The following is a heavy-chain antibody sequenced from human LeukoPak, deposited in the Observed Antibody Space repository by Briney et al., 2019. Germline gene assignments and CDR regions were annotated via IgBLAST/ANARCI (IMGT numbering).Heavy chain of an antibody. V-gene: IGHV3-30-3*01. CDR2: ISYDGSNK. CDR3: ARDVEYYDSSGYLDY. CDR1: GFTFSTYA. J-gene: IGHJ4*02. D-gene: IGHD3-22*01. Sequence: PGGSLRLSCAASGFTFSTYAMHWVRQAPGKGLEWVAVISYDGSNKYYADSVKGRFTISRDNSKNTLYLQMNSLRAEDTAVYYCARDVEYYDSSGYLDYWGQGTLVTVSS.